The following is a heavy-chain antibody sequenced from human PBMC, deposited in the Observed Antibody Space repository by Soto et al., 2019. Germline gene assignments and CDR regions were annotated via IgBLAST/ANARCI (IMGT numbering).Heavy chain of an antibody. J-gene: IGHJ1*01. CDR3: ARDPRSITGTTSSEDFQF. CDR2: IIPIFGIT. D-gene: IGHD1-20*01. Sequence: QAHLMQSGAEMKKPGSSVKVSCKASGGTFSGYAISWVRQRPGRGLEWMGGIIPIFGITTYAEKFQGRITLAADESTGTAFMDLRSLISEDTAVYYCARDPRSITGTTSSEDFQFWGPGTLVSVSS. CDR1: GGTFSGYA. V-gene: IGHV1-69*01.